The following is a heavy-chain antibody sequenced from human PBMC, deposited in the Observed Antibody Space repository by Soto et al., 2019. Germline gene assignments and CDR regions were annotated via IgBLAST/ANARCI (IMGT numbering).Heavy chain of an antibody. Sequence: QVQLQESGPGLVKPSQTLSLTCTVSGGSISSGDYYWSWIRQPPGKGLEWIGYIYYSGSTYYNPSLKGRVTISVDTSKNQFSLKLSSVTAADTAVYYCAREVASSSSRGTPWFDPWGQGTLVTVSS. CDR1: GGSISSGDYY. V-gene: IGHV4-30-4*01. D-gene: IGHD6-6*01. CDR2: IYYSGST. CDR3: AREVASSSSRGTPWFDP. J-gene: IGHJ5*02.